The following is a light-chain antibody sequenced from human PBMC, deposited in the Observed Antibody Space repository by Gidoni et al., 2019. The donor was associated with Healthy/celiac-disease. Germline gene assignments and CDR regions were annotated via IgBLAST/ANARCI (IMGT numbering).Light chain of an antibody. J-gene: IGKJ2*01. CDR3: QQYGSSPPYT. CDR2: GAS. Sequence: EIVLTQSPGTLSLSPGERATLSCRASQSVSSSYLAWYQQKPGQAPRLLIYGASSRATGIPDRFSGSGPGTDFTLTISRLEPEDFAVYYCQQYGSSPPYTFGQXTKLEIK. V-gene: IGKV3-20*01. CDR1: QSVSSSY.